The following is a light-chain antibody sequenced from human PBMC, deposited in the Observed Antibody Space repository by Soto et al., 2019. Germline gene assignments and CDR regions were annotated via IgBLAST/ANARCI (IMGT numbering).Light chain of an antibody. Sequence: DIVMTQSPDSLAVSLGERATINWKSSQSVLYSSNNKNYLAWYQQKPGQPPKLLIYWASTRESGVPDRFSGSGSGTDFTLSISSLQAEDVALYYCQQYYSTPTWTFGQWTKLEIK. CDR3: QQYYSTPTWT. J-gene: IGKJ1*01. V-gene: IGKV4-1*01. CDR2: WAS. CDR1: QSVLYSSNNKNY.